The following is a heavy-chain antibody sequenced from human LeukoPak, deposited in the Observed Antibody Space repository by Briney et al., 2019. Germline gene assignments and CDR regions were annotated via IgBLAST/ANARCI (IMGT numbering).Heavy chain of an antibody. D-gene: IGHD3-9*01. CDR3: AREAYYDILTGYPTPQGIDY. CDR1: GYTFTSYG. J-gene: IGHJ4*02. Sequence: ASVKVSCKASGYTFTSYGISWVRQAPGQGLEWMGWISAYNGNTNYAQKLQGRVTMTTDTSTSTAYMELRSLRSDDTAVYYCAREAYYDILTGYPTPQGIDYWGQGTLVTVSS. V-gene: IGHV1-18*01. CDR2: ISAYNGNT.